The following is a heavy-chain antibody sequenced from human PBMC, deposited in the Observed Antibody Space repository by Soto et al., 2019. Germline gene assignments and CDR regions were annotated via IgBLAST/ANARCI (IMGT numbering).Heavy chain of an antibody. CDR3: ARVGYSSGWPLTYYFDY. CDR1: GYTFTSYG. Sequence: WASVKVSCKASGYTFTSYGISWVRQAPGQGLEWMGWIIAFNGNTNYAQKLQGRVTITTDTSTSTAYMELRSLRSEDTAVYYCARVGYSSGWPLTYYFDYWGQGTLVTVSS. V-gene: IGHV1-18*01. CDR2: IIAFNGNT. D-gene: IGHD6-19*01. J-gene: IGHJ4*02.